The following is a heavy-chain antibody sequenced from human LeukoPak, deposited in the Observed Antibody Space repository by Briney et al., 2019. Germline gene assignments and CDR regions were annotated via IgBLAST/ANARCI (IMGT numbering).Heavy chain of an antibody. CDR1: GFTLTTDG. D-gene: IGHD3-16*01. V-gene: IGHV3-30*18. CDR3: VKACWGDGWVFDF. Sequence: PGGSLRLSCAASGFTLTTDGMHGVRQAPGKGLEWVAGISYDGSNKYYEDSVKGRFTISSDTYKNTLDLQKNSLSDETTAVYYCVKACWGDGWVFDFWGRGRMVSVFS. CDR2: ISYDGSNK. J-gene: IGHJ3*01.